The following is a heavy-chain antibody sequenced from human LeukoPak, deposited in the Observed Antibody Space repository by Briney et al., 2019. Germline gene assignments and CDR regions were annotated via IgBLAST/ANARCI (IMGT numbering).Heavy chain of an antibody. CDR2: IYHSGST. Sequence: SETLSLTCTVSGGSISTSTYYWGWIRQPPGKGLEWIGSIYHSGSTYYNPSLKSRVTISVDTSKNQFSLKLSSVTAADTAVYYCARGQYYYDSSGYYHPNPTDYWGQGTLVTVSS. D-gene: IGHD3-22*01. CDR3: ARGQYYYDSSGYYHPNPTDY. CDR1: GGSISTSTYY. J-gene: IGHJ4*02. V-gene: IGHV4-39*07.